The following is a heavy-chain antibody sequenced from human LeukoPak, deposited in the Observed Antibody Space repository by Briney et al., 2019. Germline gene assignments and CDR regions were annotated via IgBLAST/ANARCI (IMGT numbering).Heavy chain of an antibody. Sequence: ASVKVSCKASGYAFTSYGINWLRRAPGQGLELMGWITAYNGNTHYAQKLQGRVTMTTDRSTSKAYMELRSLRSDDPAVYYCGRVTEIVATSHYYGMDVWGKGTTVSVSS. J-gene: IGHJ6*04. D-gene: IGHD5-12*01. CDR3: GRVTEIVATSHYYGMDV. V-gene: IGHV1-18*04. CDR1: GYAFTSYG. CDR2: ITAYNGNT.